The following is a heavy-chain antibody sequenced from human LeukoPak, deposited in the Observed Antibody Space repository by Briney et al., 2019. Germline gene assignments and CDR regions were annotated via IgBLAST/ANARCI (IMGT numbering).Heavy chain of an antibody. CDR1: WFSLSGSA. D-gene: IGHD1-26*01. Sequence: GGSLRLSCAASWFSLSGSAVHWVRQASGKGLEWVGRVRSKSDKSATTYAESVKGRFTISRDDSKNTAYLQMNSLKTDDTAAYYCASSGVGAFAPNALDMWGQGTMVTVSS. V-gene: IGHV3-73*01. CDR3: ASSGVGAFAPNALDM. CDR2: VRSKSDKSAT. J-gene: IGHJ3*02.